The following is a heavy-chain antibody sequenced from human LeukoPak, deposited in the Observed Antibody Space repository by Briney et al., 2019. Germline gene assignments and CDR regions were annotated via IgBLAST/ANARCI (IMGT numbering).Heavy chain of an antibody. CDR2: LYPGDSDT. Sequence: PGESLKISCQVSGYIFTDYWIGWVRQMPGKGLESMGILYPGDSDTTYSPSFQGQVTISADRSSSTVYLHWSSLKASDTAMYYCARQSRDGSKSRGYFFDSWGQGTLVTVSS. D-gene: IGHD3-10*01. J-gene: IGHJ4*02. CDR3: ARQSRDGSKSRGYFFDS. CDR1: GYIFTDYW. V-gene: IGHV5-51*01.